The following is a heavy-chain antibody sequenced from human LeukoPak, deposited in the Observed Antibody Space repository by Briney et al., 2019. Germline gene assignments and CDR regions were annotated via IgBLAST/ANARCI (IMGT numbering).Heavy chain of an antibody. CDR2: IYYSGST. CDR1: GGSISSHY. Sequence: SETLSLTCTVSGGSISSHYWSWIRQPPGKGLEWIGYIYYSGSTNYNPSLKSRVTISVDTSKNQFSLKLSSVTAADTAVYYCAHLITGTTLAFDYWGQGTLATVSS. CDR3: AHLITGTTLAFDY. V-gene: IGHV4-59*11. D-gene: IGHD1-7*01. J-gene: IGHJ4*02.